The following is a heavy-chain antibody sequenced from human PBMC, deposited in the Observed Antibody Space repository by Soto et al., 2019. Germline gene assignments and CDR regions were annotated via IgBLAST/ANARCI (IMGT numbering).Heavy chain of an antibody. CDR3: AKDLVVVITGAGAFDI. CDR2: ISGSGGST. D-gene: IGHD3-22*01. J-gene: IGHJ3*02. CDR1: GFTFSSYA. V-gene: IGHV3-23*01. Sequence: GGSLRLSCAASGFTFSSYAMSWVRQAPGKGLEWVSAISGSGGSTYYADSVKGRFTISRDNSKNTLYLKINSLRAEETAVYYCAKDLVVVITGAGAFDIWGQGTMVTVSS.